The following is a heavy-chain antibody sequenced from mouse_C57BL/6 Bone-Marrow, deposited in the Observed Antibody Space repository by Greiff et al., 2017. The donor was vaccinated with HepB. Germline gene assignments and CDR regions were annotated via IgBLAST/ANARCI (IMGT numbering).Heavy chain of an antibody. J-gene: IGHJ3*01. CDR3: ARGPYGSWFAY. CDR1: GYTFTSYW. CDR2: IDPNSGST. V-gene: IGHV1-64*01. Sequence: QVQLQQPGAELVKPGASVKLSCKASGYTFTSYWMHWVKQRPGQGLEWIGMIDPNSGSTNYNEKFKSKATLTVDKSSSTAYMQLSSLTSEDSAVYYCARGPYGSWFAYWGQGTLVTVSA. D-gene: IGHD2-2*01.